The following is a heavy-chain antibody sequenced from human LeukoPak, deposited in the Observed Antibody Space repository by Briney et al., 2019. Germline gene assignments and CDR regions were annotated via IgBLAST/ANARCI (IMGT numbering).Heavy chain of an antibody. Sequence: GGSLRLSWAASGXTFSSYGMHWVRQAPGKGLEWVAVIWYDGSNKYYADSVKGRFTISRDNSKNTLYLQMNSLRAEDTAVYYCARDRGYYDSSGGMDVWGQGTTVTVSS. J-gene: IGHJ6*02. D-gene: IGHD3-22*01. CDR1: GXTFSSYG. CDR3: ARDRGYYDSSGGMDV. V-gene: IGHV3-33*01. CDR2: IWYDGSNK.